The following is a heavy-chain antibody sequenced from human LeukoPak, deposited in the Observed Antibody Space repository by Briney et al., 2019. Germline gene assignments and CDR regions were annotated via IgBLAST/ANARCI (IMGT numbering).Heavy chain of an antibody. CDR2: IYYSGST. D-gene: IGHD1-26*01. CDR3: ARVIGSYGLDY. CDR1: GGSISSGGYS. Sequence: SETLSLTCGVSGGSISSGGYSWTWVRQPPGTGLEWIGYIYYSGSTDYNPSLKSRVTISVDTSKNQFSLKLSSVTAADTVVYYCARVIGSYGLDYWGQGTLVTVSS. J-gene: IGHJ4*02. V-gene: IGHV4-30-4*07.